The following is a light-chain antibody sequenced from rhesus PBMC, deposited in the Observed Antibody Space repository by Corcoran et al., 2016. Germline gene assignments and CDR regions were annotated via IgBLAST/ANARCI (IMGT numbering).Light chain of an antibody. CDR3: QQYYSDPLT. CDR1: QSFSSS. J-gene: IGKJ4*01. CDR2: SAS. Sequence: DIQMTQSPSSLSASVGDTVTITCRASQSFSSSLAWYQQKPGKAPKLLIYSASSLQSGVPSRFSGRKSGTDLTLSISSLQPEDIASDYCQQYYSDPLTFGGGTKVELK. V-gene: IGKV1-46*01.